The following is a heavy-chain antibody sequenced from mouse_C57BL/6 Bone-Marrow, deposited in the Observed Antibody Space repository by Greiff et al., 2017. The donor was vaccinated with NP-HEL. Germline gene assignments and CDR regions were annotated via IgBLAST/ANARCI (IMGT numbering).Heavy chain of an antibody. Sequence: VQLQQSVAELVRPGASVKLSCTASGFNIKNTYMHWVKQRPEQGLEWIGRIDPANGNTKYAPKFQGKATITADTSSNTAYLQLSSLTSEDTAIYYGARGYYGYDEDFGFAYWGQGTLVTVSA. CDR2: IDPANGNT. D-gene: IGHD2-2*01. CDR3: ARGYYGYDEDFGFAY. CDR1: GFNIKNTY. V-gene: IGHV14-3*01. J-gene: IGHJ3*01.